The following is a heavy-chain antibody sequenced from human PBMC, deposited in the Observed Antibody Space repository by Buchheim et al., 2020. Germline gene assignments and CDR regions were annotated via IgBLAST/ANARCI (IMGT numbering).Heavy chain of an antibody. Sequence: QVQLVESGGGVVQPGRSLRLSCAASGFPFSSYGLHWVRQAPGKGLAWVTIIWYDGSDKYYADSVKGRFTISRDNSKNTLYLQMNSLRAEDTAVYYCARASNQGGFLEWLFILDYWGQGTL. D-gene: IGHD3-3*01. CDR3: ARASNQGGFLEWLFILDY. CDR1: GFPFSSYG. CDR2: IWYDGSDK. V-gene: IGHV3-33*01. J-gene: IGHJ4*02.